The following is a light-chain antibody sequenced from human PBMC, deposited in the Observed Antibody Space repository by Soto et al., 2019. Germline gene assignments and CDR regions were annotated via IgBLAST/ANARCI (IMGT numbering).Light chain of an antibody. Sequence: DIQMTQSPSTLSASVGDRVTITCRASQRISTWLAWYQQHPGEDPKLLIYGASYLESGAPSRFSGSGSGTEFSLTIDSLQPGDFAFYYCHQYNSYSPFTFGPGTRVDNK. J-gene: IGKJ3*01. V-gene: IGKV1-5*01. CDR2: GAS. CDR1: QRISTW. CDR3: HQYNSYSPFT.